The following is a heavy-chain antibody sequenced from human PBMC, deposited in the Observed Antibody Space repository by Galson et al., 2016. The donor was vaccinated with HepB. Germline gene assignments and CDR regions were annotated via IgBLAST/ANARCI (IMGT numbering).Heavy chain of an antibody. CDR2: ISTDSSNI. V-gene: IGHV3-30-3*01. D-gene: IGHD1-1*01. Sequence: SLILSCADSAHIFKRYALNWARQPPCIGLEWLVVISTDSSNIYFAVSVNCRFTISRDNSKTTLYLQMNSLRADDTAVYYCARFIDSPWNDDYYYGMDVWGKGTTVTVSS. CDR3: ARFIDSPWNDDYYYGMDV. CDR1: AHIFKRYA. J-gene: IGHJ6*04.